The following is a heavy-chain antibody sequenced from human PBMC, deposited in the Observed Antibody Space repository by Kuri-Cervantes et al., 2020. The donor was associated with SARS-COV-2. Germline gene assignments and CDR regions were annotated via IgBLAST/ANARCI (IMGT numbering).Heavy chain of an antibody. J-gene: IGHJ5*02. CDR1: GFTFSSYS. Sequence: GESLKISCAASGFTFSSYSMNWVRQAPGKGLEWVSSISSSSSYMYYADSVKGRFTISRDNAKNSLYLQMNSLRAEDTAVYYCASYYYDSSGYRFDPWGQGTLVTVSS. CDR2: ISSSSSYM. V-gene: IGHV3-21*01. D-gene: IGHD3-22*01. CDR3: ASYYYDSSGYRFDP.